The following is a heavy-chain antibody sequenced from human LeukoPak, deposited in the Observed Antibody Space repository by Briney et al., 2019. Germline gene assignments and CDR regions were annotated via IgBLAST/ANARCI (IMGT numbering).Heavy chain of an antibody. D-gene: IGHD1-1*01. J-gene: IGHJ2*01. CDR3: VKEPKLSDWFFDL. V-gene: IGHV3-23*01. Sequence: GGSLRLSCAASGFTFSSYAMHWVRQAPGKGLEWVSAFLAAGGGTFYADSVKGRFTISRDNSKNTLYLQMNNLRDDDTAVYYCVKEPKLSDWFFDLWGRGTLVTVSS. CDR2: FLAAGGGT. CDR1: GFTFSSYA.